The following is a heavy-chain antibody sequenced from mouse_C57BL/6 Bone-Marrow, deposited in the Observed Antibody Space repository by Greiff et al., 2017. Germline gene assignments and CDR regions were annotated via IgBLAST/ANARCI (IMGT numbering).Heavy chain of an antibody. CDR3: ETHYYGSFDY. D-gene: IGHD1-1*01. V-gene: IGHV5-4*03. CDR2: ISHGGSYT. J-gene: IGHJ2*01. CDR1: GFTFTSYS. Sequence: EVMLLESGGGLVKPGGSLKLSCAASGFTFTSYSMSWVRQTPEKSLEWFATISHGGSYTNYPDNVKGPFTLSRDNAKNTPYLQMSNLKSEDTAMYYGETHYYGSFDYWGQGTTLTVAS.